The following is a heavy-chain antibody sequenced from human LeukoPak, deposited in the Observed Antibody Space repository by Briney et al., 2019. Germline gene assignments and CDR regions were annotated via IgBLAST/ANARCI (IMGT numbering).Heavy chain of an antibody. Sequence: PGGSLRLSCAASGFTVSSNYMSWVRQAPGKGLEWVSVIYSGGSTYYADSVKGRFTISRDNSMNTLYLQMNSLRAEDTAVYYCARGRDGAAAATGYFDYWGQGTLVTVSS. D-gene: IGHD6-13*01. CDR1: GFTVSSNY. V-gene: IGHV3-53*01. J-gene: IGHJ4*02. CDR3: ARGRDGAAAATGYFDY. CDR2: IYSGGST.